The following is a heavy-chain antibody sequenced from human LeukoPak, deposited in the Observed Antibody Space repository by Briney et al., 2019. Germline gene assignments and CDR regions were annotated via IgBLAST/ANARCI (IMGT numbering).Heavy chain of an antibody. V-gene: IGHV3-74*01. J-gene: IGHJ4*02. CDR1: GFTFSSYW. CDR3: ARGYSSSYRIDY. Sequence: GGSLRLPRAASGFTFSSYWMHWVRQAPGKGLVCVSRINTYGSSTTYADYVKGRFTISRDHAKNTLYLQMNSLSAEDTAVYYCARGYSSSYRIDYWGQGTLVTVSS. D-gene: IGHD6-6*01. CDR2: INTYGSST.